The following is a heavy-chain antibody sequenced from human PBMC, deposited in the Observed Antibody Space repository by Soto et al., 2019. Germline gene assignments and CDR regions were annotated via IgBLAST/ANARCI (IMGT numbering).Heavy chain of an antibody. Sequence: PSETLSLTCAVSGGSISSGGYSWSWIRQPPGKGLEWIGYIYHSGSTYYNPSLKSRVTISVDRSKNQFSLKLSSVTAADTAVYYCARAEVAYYDSSGGFDYWGQGTLVTVSS. CDR2: IYHSGST. CDR1: GGSISSGGYS. J-gene: IGHJ4*02. V-gene: IGHV4-30-2*01. D-gene: IGHD3-22*01. CDR3: ARAEVAYYDSSGGFDY.